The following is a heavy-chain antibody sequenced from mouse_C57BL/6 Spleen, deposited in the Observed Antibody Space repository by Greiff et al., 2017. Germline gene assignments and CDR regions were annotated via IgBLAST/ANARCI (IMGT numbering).Heavy chain of an antibody. J-gene: IGHJ2*01. D-gene: IGHD1-1*01. CDR3: ARNYYGSSYGYFDY. V-gene: IGHV1-76*01. Sequence: QVQLKQSGAELVRPGASVKLSCKASGYTFTDYYINWVKQRPGQGLEWIARIYPGSGNTYYNEKFKGKATLTAEKSSSTAYMQLSSLTSEDSAVXFCARNYYGSSYGYFDYWGQGTTLTVSS. CDR1: GYTFTDYY. CDR2: IYPGSGNT.